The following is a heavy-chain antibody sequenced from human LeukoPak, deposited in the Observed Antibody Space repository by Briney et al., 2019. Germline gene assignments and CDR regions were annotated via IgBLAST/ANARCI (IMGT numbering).Heavy chain of an antibody. CDR2: ISSNGGST. V-gene: IGHV3-64D*09. J-gene: IGHJ3*01. Sequence: PGGSLRLSCSASGFTFSTSAMHWVRQAPGKGLEYVSAISSNGGSTYYADSVKGRFTISRDNSKNTLYLQMNSLRADDTAVYYCVKGFPHYYDSSGFGAFDVWGQGTIVTVSS. CDR1: GFTFSTSA. D-gene: IGHD3-22*01. CDR3: VKGFPHYYDSSGFGAFDV.